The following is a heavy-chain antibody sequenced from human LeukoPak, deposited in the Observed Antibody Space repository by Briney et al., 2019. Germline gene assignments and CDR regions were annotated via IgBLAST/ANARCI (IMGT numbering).Heavy chain of an antibody. CDR2: INPSGGST. J-gene: IGHJ6*02. V-gene: IGHV1-46*01. Sequence: ASVKVSCKASGYTFTSYYMHWARQAPGQGLEWMGIINPSGGSTSYAQKFQGRVTMTRDTSTSTVYMELSSLRSEDTAVYYCARRGSSYYYYYGMDVWGQGTTVTVSS. CDR3: ARRGSSYYYYYGMDV. CDR1: GYTFTSYY. D-gene: IGHD1-26*01.